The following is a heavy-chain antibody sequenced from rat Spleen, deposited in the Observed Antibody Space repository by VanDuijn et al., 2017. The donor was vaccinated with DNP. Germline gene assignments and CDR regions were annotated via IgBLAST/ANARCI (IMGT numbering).Heavy chain of an antibody. CDR1: GFTFSAYY. CDR2: INADGGST. Sequence: EVQLVESGGGLVQPGRSLKLSCAASGFTFSAYYLAWIRQAPGKGLEWVTSINADGGSTYYPDSVKGRFTISRDNAENTVYLQMNSLRSEDTATYFCASWSPIAPISTSNYWGQGVMVTVSS. D-gene: IGHD1-2*01. V-gene: IGHV5-58*01. CDR3: ASWSPIAPISTSNY. J-gene: IGHJ2*01.